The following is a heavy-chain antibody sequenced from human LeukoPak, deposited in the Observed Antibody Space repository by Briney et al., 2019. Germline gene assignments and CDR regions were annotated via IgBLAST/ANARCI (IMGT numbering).Heavy chain of an antibody. CDR1: GFTFSSYA. CDR3: ARAPYSSGWYFDY. Sequence: GGSLRLSCAASGFTFSSYAMHWVRQAPGKGLEWVALIPYDGSNKYYADSVKGRFTISRDNAKNSLYLQMNSLRAEDTAVYYCARAPYSSGWYFDYWGQGTLVTVSS. CDR2: IPYDGSNK. V-gene: IGHV3-30*04. J-gene: IGHJ4*02. D-gene: IGHD6-19*01.